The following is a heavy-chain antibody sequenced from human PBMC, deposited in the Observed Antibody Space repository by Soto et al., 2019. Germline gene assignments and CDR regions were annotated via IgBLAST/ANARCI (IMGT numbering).Heavy chain of an antibody. CDR2: ITWNSDRV. D-gene: IGHD6-13*01. V-gene: IGHV3-9*01. Sequence: VQLVESGGGLVQPGRSLRLSCTASGFTFDDDALHWVRQAPGKGLEWVSGITWNSDRVDYADSVKGRFTISRDNARNSLYLQMNSLRAEDTALYFCGKGLSIAAIDYWGQGTLVTVSS. CDR3: GKGLSIAAIDY. J-gene: IGHJ4*02. CDR1: GFTFDDDA.